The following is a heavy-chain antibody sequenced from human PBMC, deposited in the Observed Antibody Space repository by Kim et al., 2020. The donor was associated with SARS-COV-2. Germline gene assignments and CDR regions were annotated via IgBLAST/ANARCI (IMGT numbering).Heavy chain of an antibody. Sequence: INYADSVKGRFTISRDNAKNSLYLQMNSRRAEDTAVYYCARLAATKLCDYWGQGTLVTVSS. D-gene: IGHD1-26*01. CDR2: I. CDR3: ARLAATKLCDY. J-gene: IGHJ4*02. V-gene: IGHV3-11*06.